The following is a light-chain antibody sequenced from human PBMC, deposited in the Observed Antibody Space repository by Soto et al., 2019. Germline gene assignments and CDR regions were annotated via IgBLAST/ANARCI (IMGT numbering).Light chain of an antibody. CDR3: QQRFNWPRFT. J-gene: IGKJ2*01. V-gene: IGKV3-11*01. CDR2: DAS. CDR1: QSVSSY. Sequence: EIVLTQSPATLSLSPGERVTLSCRASQSVSSYLAWYQQKPGQAPRLLIYDASNRATGIPARFSGGGSGTDFTLTTSSLEPQDFSVYYCQQRFNWPRFTFGQGTKLEIK.